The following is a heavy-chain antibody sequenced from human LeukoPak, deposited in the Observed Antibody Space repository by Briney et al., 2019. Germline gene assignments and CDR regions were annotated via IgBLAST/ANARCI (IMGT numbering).Heavy chain of an antibody. J-gene: IGHJ4*02. CDR3: AKGSLGSWYYFDY. CDR2: FSRSGPDT. D-gene: IGHD6-13*01. V-gene: IGHV3-23*01. CDR1: GLSFSTYP. Sequence: GGSLRLSCAASGLSFSTYPMSWVRQAPGKGPEWVSTFSRSGPDTYYADSVKGRFTIFRDNSKNTLYLQMNSLRAEDTAVYYCAKGSLGSWYYFDYWGQGTLVTVSS.